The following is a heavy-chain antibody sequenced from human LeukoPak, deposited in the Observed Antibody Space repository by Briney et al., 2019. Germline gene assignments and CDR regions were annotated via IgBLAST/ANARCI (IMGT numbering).Heavy chain of an antibody. D-gene: IGHD1-26*01. Sequence: PGGSLRLSCAASGFTFSSYAVSWVRQAPGKGLEWVSGISGSGGSTNYADSVKGRFTISRDNSKNTLYLQMNSLRAEDTAEYYCAIGSPWEQLSYWGQGTLVTVSS. CDR3: AIGSPWEQLSY. CDR1: GFTFSSYA. CDR2: ISGSGGST. J-gene: IGHJ4*02. V-gene: IGHV3-23*01.